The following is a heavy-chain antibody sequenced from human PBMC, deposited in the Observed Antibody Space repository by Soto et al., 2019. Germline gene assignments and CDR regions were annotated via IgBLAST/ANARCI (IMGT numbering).Heavy chain of an antibody. CDR2: IYSGGST. Sequence: EVQLVESGGGLVQPGGSLRLSCAASGFTVSSNYMSWVRQAPGKGLEWVSVIYSGGSTYYADSVKGRFTISRHNSKSTLYLQMNRLRAEDTAVYYCARDFNCSGGSCYSPFDYWGQGTLVTVSS. D-gene: IGHD2-15*01. J-gene: IGHJ4*02. CDR1: GFTVSSNY. V-gene: IGHV3-53*04. CDR3: ARDFNCSGGSCYSPFDY.